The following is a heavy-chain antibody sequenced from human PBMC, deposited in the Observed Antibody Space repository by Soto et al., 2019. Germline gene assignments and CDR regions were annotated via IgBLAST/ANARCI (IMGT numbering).Heavy chain of an antibody. CDR3: ARESEKDIVVVPAAITPHSGFDP. CDR1: GYTFTSYA. Sequence: ASGKVSCKASGYTFTSYAMHWVRQAPGQRLEWMGWINAGNGNTKYSQKFQGRVTITRDTSASTAYMELSSLRSEDTAVYYCARESEKDIVVVPAAITPHSGFDPWGQGTLVTVSS. CDR2: INAGNGNT. D-gene: IGHD2-2*02. V-gene: IGHV1-3*01. J-gene: IGHJ5*02.